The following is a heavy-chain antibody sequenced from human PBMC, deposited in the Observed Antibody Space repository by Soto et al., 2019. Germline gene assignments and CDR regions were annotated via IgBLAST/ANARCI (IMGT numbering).Heavy chain of an antibody. CDR3: GKGGRGRTNDDAFDI. CDR2: ISSNGGST. J-gene: IGHJ3*02. CDR1: GFTFSSYA. Sequence: GGSLRLSCSATGFTFSSYAMHWVRQAPGKGLECVSAISSNGGSTYYADSVKGSFTISRDNDKNTLFLQMISRRAEDTAADDCGKGGRGRTNDDAFDIWGQGTMVTVSS. D-gene: IGHD2-8*01. V-gene: IGHV3-64D*06.